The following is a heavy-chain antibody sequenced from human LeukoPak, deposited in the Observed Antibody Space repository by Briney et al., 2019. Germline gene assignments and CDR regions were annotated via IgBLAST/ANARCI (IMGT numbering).Heavy chain of an antibody. CDR2: VSYEGTIK. J-gene: IGHJ5*01. CDR3: AREKFDS. CDR1: GFAFSNFA. Sequence: GGSLRLSCAASGFAFSNFAMHWVRQAPGKGLEWVAVVSYEGTIKYYSDSAKGRFTISRDNSNSLISLQMDNLTTEDTAVYYCAREKFDSWGQGTLVIVSP. V-gene: IGHV3-30*14.